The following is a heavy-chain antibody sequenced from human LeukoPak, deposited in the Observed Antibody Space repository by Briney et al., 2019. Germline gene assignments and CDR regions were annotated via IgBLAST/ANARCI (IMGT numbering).Heavy chain of an antibody. D-gene: IGHD3-22*01. CDR3: ASGLYYYDSSGYFDY. V-gene: IGHV3-74*01. Sequence: GGSLRLSCAASGFTFSSYAMSWVRQAPGKGLVWVSRINSDGSSTSYADSVKGRFTISRDNAKNTLYLQMNSLRAEDTAVYYCASGLYYYDSSGYFDYWGQGTLVTVSS. CDR1: GFTFSSYA. CDR2: INSDGSST. J-gene: IGHJ4*02.